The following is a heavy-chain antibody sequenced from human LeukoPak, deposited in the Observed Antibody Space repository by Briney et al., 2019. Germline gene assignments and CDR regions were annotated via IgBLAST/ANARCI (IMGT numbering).Heavy chain of an antibody. D-gene: IGHD6-19*01. Sequence: GGSLRLSCAASGFTFSSYAMSWVRQAPGKGLEWVSAISGSGGSTYYADSVKGRFTISRDNSKNTLYLQMNSLRAEDTAVYYCAKDGSSGWHPDQYYFDYWGQGTLVTVSS. CDR3: AKDGSSGWHPDQYYFDY. CDR2: ISGSGGST. CDR1: GFTFSSYA. J-gene: IGHJ4*02. V-gene: IGHV3-23*01.